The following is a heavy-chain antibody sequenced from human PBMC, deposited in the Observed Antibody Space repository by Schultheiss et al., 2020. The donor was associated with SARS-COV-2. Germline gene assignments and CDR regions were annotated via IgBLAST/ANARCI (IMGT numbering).Heavy chain of an antibody. D-gene: IGHD4-17*01. CDR1: EFTFTTFT. V-gene: IGHV3-64D*06. Sequence: GGSLRLSCAASEFTFTTFTMHWVRQAPGKGLVWVSAVGGDGGRTYYADSVKGRFTISRDNSKNTLYLQMSSLRAEDTAVYYCVRGYGDYSDYWGQGTLVTVSS. J-gene: IGHJ4*02. CDR3: VRGYGDYSDY. CDR2: VGGDGGRT.